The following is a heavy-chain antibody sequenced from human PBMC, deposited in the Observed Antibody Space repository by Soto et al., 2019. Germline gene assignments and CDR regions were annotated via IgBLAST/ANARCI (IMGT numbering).Heavy chain of an antibody. J-gene: IGHJ4*02. CDR3: AKDVYFDSYYFDQ. V-gene: IGHV3-30*04. Sequence: QVQLVESGGGVVQPGRSLRLSCAASRFTVSSHAMHWVRQAPGKGLEWVAVISHDGRQKHYVDSVKGRLTLSRDESDNTVYLQMNSLRPEDTAVYYCAKDVYFDSYYFDQWDQGTLVTVSS. D-gene: IGHD3-9*01. CDR2: ISHDGRQK. CDR1: RFTVSSHA.